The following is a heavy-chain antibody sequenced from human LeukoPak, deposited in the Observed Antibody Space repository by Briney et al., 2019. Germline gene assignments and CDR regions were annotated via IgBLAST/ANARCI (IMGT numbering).Heavy chain of an antibody. Sequence: ASVKVSCKVSGYTLTELSMHWVRQAPGKGLEWMGGFDPEDGETIYAQKFQGRVTMTEDTSTDTAYMELSSLRSEDTAVYYCATGPATGSKEQWLADAFDIWGQGTMVTVSS. CDR3: ATGPATGSKEQWLADAFDI. CDR1: GYTLTELS. J-gene: IGHJ3*02. V-gene: IGHV1-24*01. D-gene: IGHD6-19*01. CDR2: FDPEDGET.